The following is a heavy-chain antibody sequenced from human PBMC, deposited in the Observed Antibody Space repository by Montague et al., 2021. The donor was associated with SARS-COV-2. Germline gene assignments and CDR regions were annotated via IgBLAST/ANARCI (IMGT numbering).Heavy chain of an antibody. CDR3: ARDVVAAPGTFDY. CDR2: VSASGST. CDR1: GDSISYFY. Sequence: SQTQSLTYTVSGDSISYFYWSWIRQPAGKGLEWVGRVSASGSTNYNPSLNSRVTMSVDTSKKQFSLRLSPVTAADTAVYYCARDVVAAPGTFDYWGQGTLVTVSS. D-gene: IGHD6-13*01. V-gene: IGHV4-4*07. J-gene: IGHJ4*02.